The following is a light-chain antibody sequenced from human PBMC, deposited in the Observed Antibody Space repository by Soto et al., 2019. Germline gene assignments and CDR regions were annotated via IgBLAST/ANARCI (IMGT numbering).Light chain of an antibody. J-gene: IGLJ1*01. Sequence: QSVLTQPPSVSGAPGQRVTISCTGGSSNIGEGYAVNWYQQLPGTAPKLLVYASSDRPSRVPYRFSGPKSGTSASLAITGFQVDVEADYFCQSYYSSLSGFYVFGTGTKLTVL. CDR1: SSNIGEGYA. V-gene: IGLV1-40*01. CDR2: ASS. CDR3: QSYYSSLSGFYV.